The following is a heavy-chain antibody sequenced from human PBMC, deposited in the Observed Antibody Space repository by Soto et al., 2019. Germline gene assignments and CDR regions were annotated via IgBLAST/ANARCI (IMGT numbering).Heavy chain of an antibody. CDR2: TYYSGST. J-gene: IGHJ3*02. V-gene: IGHV4-59*01. CDR1: GGSISGYY. Sequence: QVQLQESGPGLVKPSETLSLTCTVSGGSISGYYWSWIRQPPGKGLEWIGYTYYSGSTNYNHSLKSRFTLSGGPSKNQFSLKLSSVTAADAAVDYCARVGSPYYYDSTRAFDIWGQGTMFTVSS. D-gene: IGHD3-22*01. CDR3: ARVGSPYYYDSTRAFDI.